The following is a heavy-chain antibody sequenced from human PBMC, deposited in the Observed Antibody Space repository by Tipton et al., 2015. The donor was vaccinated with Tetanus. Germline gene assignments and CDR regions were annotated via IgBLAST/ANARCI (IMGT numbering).Heavy chain of an antibody. Sequence: QLVQSGAEVKKPGESLKISCKGSGYSFNIYWIAWVRQMPGKGLEWMGIIYPGDSDTRYSPSFQGQVTISADKSTTTAYLRWNSLKASDTAMYYCARRLGPYTGDQIWHFDLWGRGTLVTVSS. CDR3: ARRLGPYTGDQIWHFDL. CDR1: GYSFNIYW. V-gene: IGHV5-51*01. CDR2: IYPGDSDT. J-gene: IGHJ2*01. D-gene: IGHD7-27*01.